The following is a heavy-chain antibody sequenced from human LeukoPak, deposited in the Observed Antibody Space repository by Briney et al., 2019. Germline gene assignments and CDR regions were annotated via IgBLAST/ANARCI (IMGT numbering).Heavy chain of an antibody. CDR2: ISWNGGSI. Sequence: PGRSLRLSCVASGFTFENYAMHWVRQAPGKGLEWVSGISWNGGSIGYADFAKGRFTISRDNARNSLFLQMNSLRAEDTAVYYWARDGGVGGLRFLEWLPNPVDVWGKGTTVTVSS. D-gene: IGHD3-3*01. V-gene: IGHV3-9*01. J-gene: IGHJ6*04. CDR1: GFTFENYA. CDR3: ARDGGVGGLRFLEWLPNPVDV.